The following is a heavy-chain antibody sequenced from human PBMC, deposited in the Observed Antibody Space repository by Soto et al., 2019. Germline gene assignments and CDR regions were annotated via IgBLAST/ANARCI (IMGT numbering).Heavy chain of an antibody. D-gene: IGHD1-1*01. CDR1: GGSISSSPYY. V-gene: IGHV4-39*01. Sequence: QLQLQESGPGLVKPSETLSLTCTVSGGSISSSPYYWAWIRQPPGKGLQWIGNIYYNGNTFYNPSLRSRVTISIDTSKSQFSLGLSSVTASDTAVYYCARHGPLTNNWNQLNCSGQGTLVTVSS. J-gene: IGHJ4*02. CDR3: ARHGPLTNNWNQLNC. CDR2: IYYNGNT.